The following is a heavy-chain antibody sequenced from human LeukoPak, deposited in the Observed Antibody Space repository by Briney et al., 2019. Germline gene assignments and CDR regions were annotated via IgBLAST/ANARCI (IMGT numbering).Heavy chain of an antibody. CDR2: IRSSGSTI. D-gene: IGHD6-19*01. V-gene: IGHV3-48*03. J-gene: IGHJ6*02. Sequence: GGSLRLSCAASGFTFSSYEMNWVRQAPGKGLEWVSYIRSSGSTIYYADSVKGRFTISRDNAKNSLYLQMNSLRAEDTAVYYCARVMWLPGAGYYYGMDVWGQGTTVTVSS. CDR3: ARVMWLPGAGYYYGMDV. CDR1: GFTFSSYE.